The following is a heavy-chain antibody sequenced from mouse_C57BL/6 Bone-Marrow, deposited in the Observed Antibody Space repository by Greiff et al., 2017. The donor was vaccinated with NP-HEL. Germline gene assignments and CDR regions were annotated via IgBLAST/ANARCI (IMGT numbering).Heavy chain of an antibody. Sequence: QVQLQQPGAELVRPGSSVKLSCKASGYTFTSYWMHWVKQRPIQGLEWIGNIDPSDSETHYNQKFKDKATLTVDKSSSTAYMQLSRLTSEDSAVYYCARGKEQLRLQGFDYWGQGTTLT. V-gene: IGHV1-52*01. CDR1: GYTFTSYW. CDR2: IDPSDSET. D-gene: IGHD3-2*02. CDR3: ARGKEQLRLQGFDY. J-gene: IGHJ2*01.